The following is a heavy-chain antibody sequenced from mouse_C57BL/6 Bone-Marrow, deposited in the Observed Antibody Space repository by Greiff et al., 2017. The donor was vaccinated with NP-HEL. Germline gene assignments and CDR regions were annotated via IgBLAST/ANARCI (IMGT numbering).Heavy chain of an antibody. Sequence: QVQLQQPGAELVKPGASVKLSCKASGYTFTSYWMHWVKQRPGQGLEWIGMIHPNSGSTNYNEKFKSKATLTVDKSSSTAYMQLSSLTSEDSAVYYCATFNYYGSRGDYWGQGTTLTVSS. CDR2: IHPNSGST. J-gene: IGHJ2*01. D-gene: IGHD1-1*01. CDR1: GYTFTSYW. V-gene: IGHV1-64*01. CDR3: ATFNYYGSRGDY.